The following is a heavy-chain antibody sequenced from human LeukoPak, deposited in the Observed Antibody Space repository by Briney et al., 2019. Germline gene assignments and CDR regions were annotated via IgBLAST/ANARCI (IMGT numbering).Heavy chain of an antibody. Sequence: SETLSLTCTVSGGSISPFYWNWIRQPPGKGLEWIGYIYYTGGTSYSPSLNSRATISVDTSKNQISLKLSSVTAADTAVYYCARQSYYYGSFDPWGQGTLVTVSS. CDR2: IYYTGGT. V-gene: IGHV4-59*08. CDR3: ARQSYYYGSFDP. D-gene: IGHD3-10*01. J-gene: IGHJ5*02. CDR1: GGSISPFY.